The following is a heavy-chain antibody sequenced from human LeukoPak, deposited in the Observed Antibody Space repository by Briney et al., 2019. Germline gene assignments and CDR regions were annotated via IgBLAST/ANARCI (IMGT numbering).Heavy chain of an antibody. J-gene: IGHJ3*02. CDR3: ARDTKKRTFFVLGCSTCYVFDI. Sequence: ASVKVSCKASGYTFTGYYMHWVRQVPGQGLEWMGWINPNSGGTSYAQKFQDRVTMTRDTSISTAYMDLSRLRSDDTAVYYCARDTKKRTFFVLGCSTCYVFDIWGQGTMVAVSS. D-gene: IGHD3-3*01. CDR1: GYTFTGYY. V-gene: IGHV1-2*02. CDR2: INPNSGGT.